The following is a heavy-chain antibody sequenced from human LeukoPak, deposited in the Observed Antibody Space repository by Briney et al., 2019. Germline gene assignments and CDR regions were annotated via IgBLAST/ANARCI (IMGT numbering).Heavy chain of an antibody. CDR1: GYSISSGYY. V-gene: IGHV4-38-2*02. CDR2: IYHSGST. J-gene: IGHJ5*02. CDR3: ARGPGNSHFDP. Sequence: SETLSLTCTVSGYSISSGYYWGWIRQPPGKGLEWIGSIYHSGSTYYNPSLKSRVTISVDTSKNQFSLKLSSVTAADTAVYYCARGPGNSHFDPWGQGTLVTVSS. D-gene: IGHD1-1*01.